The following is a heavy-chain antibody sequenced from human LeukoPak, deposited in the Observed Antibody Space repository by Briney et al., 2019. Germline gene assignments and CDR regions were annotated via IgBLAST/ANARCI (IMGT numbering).Heavy chain of an antibody. J-gene: IGHJ3*02. D-gene: IGHD6-6*01. CDR3: ARGEYSSPRSAFDI. CDR1: GYTFTGYY. V-gene: IGHV1-2*02. Sequence: GASVKVSCKASGYTFTGYYMHWVRQAPGQGLEWMGWINPNSGGTNYAQKFQGRVTMTRDTSISTAYMELSSLRSEDTAVYSCARGEYSSPRSAFDIWGQGTMVTVSS. CDR2: INPNSGGT.